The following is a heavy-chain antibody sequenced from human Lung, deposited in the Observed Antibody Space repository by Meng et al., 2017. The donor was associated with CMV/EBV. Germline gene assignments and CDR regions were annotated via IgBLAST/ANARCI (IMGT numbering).Heavy chain of an antibody. D-gene: IGHD3-10*01. CDR1: GDSITNHNW. J-gene: IGHJ1*01. CDR2: IPHRGSS. Sequence: QVHVRESGPALVKPSETLSLPCAVSGDSITNHNWWAWVRQPPGKGLEWIGEIPHRGSSAYNPSLKSRVSMSIDKSKNQFSLKLTSVTAADTAVYHCLRRSGGSVWGQGTLVTVSS. V-gene: IGHV4-4*02. CDR3: LRRSGGSV.